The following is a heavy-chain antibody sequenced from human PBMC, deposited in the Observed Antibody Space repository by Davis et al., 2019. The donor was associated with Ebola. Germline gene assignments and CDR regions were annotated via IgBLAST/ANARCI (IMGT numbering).Heavy chain of an antibody. CDR1: GYTLSELS. V-gene: IGHV1-24*01. D-gene: IGHD1-14*01. J-gene: IGHJ3*01. CDR2: FDPEDAEA. Sequence: AASVKVSCKVSGYTLSELSIHWVRQAPGKGLEWMGYFDPEDAEALYAQNFQDRVTMTEDTSTDTAYMELGSLRSEDTAVYYCAAGGIGGGFDVWGHGTIVTVSS. CDR3: AAGGIGGGFDV.